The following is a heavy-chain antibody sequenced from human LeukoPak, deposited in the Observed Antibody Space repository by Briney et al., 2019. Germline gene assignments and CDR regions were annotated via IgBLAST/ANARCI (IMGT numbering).Heavy chain of an antibody. D-gene: IGHD4-23*01. Sequence: GASVKVSCKASGYTFTDYYMHWVRQAPGQGLEWMGWINPNSGDTNYAQRFQGRVTMTRDTSISTAYMELSSLRSDDTAVYYCARVRRYGGNSMDVWGQGTTVTVSS. CDR3: ARVRRYGGNSMDV. J-gene: IGHJ6*02. V-gene: IGHV1-2*02. CDR1: GYTFTDYY. CDR2: INPNSGDT.